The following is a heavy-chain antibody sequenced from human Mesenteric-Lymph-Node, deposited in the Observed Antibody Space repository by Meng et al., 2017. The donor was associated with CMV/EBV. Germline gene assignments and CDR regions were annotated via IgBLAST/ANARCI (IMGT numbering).Heavy chain of an antibody. V-gene: IGHV3-33*06. CDR1: GFTFSSYA. CDR2: IWFDGGNK. J-gene: IGHJ4*02. Sequence: GESLKISCAASGFTFSSYAMHWVRQAPGKGLEWVAIIWFDGGNKYYADSVKGRFTISRDNSKNTLYLQMNSLRAEDTAVYYCAKDLGYWGQGTLVTVSS. CDR3: AKDLGY.